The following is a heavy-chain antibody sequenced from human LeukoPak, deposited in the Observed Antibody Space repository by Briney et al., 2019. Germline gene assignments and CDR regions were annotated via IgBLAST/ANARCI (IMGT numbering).Heavy chain of an antibody. CDR2: INWSGTTS. J-gene: IGHJ6*04. CDR1: GFAFDDYG. CDR3: AELGITMIGGV. Sequence: SGGSLRLSCVASGFAFDDYGMNWVRQAPGKGLEWVSGINWSGTTSASADSVRGRFTISRDNAKNSLYLQMNSLRAEDTAVYYCAELGITMIGGVWGKGTTVTISS. V-gene: IGHV3-20*04. D-gene: IGHD3-10*02.